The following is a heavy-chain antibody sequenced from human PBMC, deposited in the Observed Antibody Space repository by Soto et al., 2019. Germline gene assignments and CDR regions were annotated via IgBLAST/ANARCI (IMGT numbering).Heavy chain of an antibody. D-gene: IGHD3-10*01. CDR3: AKSRGSGSYFNPSDAFDF. CDR1: GFTFSSYA. J-gene: IGHJ3*01. Sequence: EVQLLDSGGGLVQPGGSLRLSCAASGFTFSSYAMSWVRQAPGKGLEWVSSISGSGGGTYYADSVKGRFTLSRDNSKNTRSLQMNSLRAEDTAVYYCAKSRGSGSYFNPSDAFDFWGQGTMVTVSS. V-gene: IGHV3-23*01. CDR2: ISGSGGGT.